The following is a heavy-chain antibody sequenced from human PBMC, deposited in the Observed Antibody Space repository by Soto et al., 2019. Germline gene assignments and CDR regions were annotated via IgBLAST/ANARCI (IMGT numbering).Heavy chain of an antibody. CDR3: ARSAPDDY. Sequence: QVQLMQSGAEVKKPGASVRVSCKASGYTFTNYYVHWVRQSPGQGLEWMGFINPNGGSTTYAKKFQGRFNVTTDTSTRTVYMQLSSLRSEDTAVFYCARSAPDDYWGQGTLVTVSS. CDR1: GYTFTNYY. CDR2: INPNGGST. J-gene: IGHJ4*02. V-gene: IGHV1-46*01.